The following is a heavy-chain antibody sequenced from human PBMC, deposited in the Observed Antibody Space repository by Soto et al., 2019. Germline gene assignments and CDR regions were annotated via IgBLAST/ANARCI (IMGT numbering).Heavy chain of an antibody. CDR1: GGSISSYY. J-gene: IGHJ6*02. CDR2: IYYSGST. Sequence: SETLSLTCTVSGGSISSYYWSWIRQPPGKGLEWIGYIYYSGSTNYNPSLKSRVTISVDTSKNQFSLKLSSVTAADTAVYYCARDLSSYSYYYYGMDVWGQGTTVTVSS. D-gene: IGHD6-19*01. V-gene: IGHV4-59*01. CDR3: ARDLSSYSYYYYGMDV.